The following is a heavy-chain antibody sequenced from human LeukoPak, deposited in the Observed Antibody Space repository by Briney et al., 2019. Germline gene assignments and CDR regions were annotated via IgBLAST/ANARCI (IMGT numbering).Heavy chain of an antibody. D-gene: IGHD6-19*01. CDR2: INTNTGNP. Sequence: GASVKVSCKASGYTFTSYAMNWVRQAPGQGLEWMGWINTNTGNPTYAQGFTGRFVFSLDTSVSTAYLQISSLKAEDTAVCYCARDMQQWLVRGIFNWFDPWGQGTLVTVSS. V-gene: IGHV7-4-1*02. CDR1: GYTFTSYA. J-gene: IGHJ5*02. CDR3: ARDMQQWLVRGIFNWFDP.